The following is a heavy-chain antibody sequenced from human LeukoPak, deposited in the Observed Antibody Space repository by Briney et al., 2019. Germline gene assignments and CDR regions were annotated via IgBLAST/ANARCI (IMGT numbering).Heavy chain of an antibody. Sequence: SKTLSLTCTVSGFSVTTDSYCWGWIRQPPGKGLEWIGYDYCGGNTNYDPSLKRRVTISVDTSKNQFSLTLTSVTAADTAVYFCARDHFGSLDSWGQGILVTVSS. CDR2: DYCGGNT. D-gene: IGHD3-10*01. J-gene: IGHJ4*02. CDR3: ARDHFGSLDS. V-gene: IGHV4-61*01. CDR1: GFSVTTDSYC.